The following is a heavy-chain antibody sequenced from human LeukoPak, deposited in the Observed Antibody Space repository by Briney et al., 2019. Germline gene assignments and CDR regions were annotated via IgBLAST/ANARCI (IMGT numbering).Heavy chain of an antibody. J-gene: IGHJ4*02. V-gene: IGHV3-23*01. Sequence: GGSLTLSCAASGLIFSDSAMSWVRQAPGKGLEWVSTISRSGRCTYYADSVKGRFTISRDKSKNTLYMVMNSLRDEDTAVYYCAKDDCTNGICYKNWGQGTLVTVSS. CDR3: AKDDCTNGICYKN. CDR1: GLIFSDSA. D-gene: IGHD2-8*01. CDR2: ISRSGRCT.